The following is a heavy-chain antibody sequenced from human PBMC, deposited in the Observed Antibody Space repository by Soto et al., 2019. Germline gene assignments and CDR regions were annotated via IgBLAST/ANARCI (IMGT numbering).Heavy chain of an antibody. D-gene: IGHD1-1*01. CDR1: GFTSDDYA. V-gene: IGHV3-9*02. CDR3: TTTYPNDDSRVVAY. J-gene: IGHJ4*02. Sequence: EVQLVESGGGLVQPGRSLRLSCAASGFTSDDYAMHWVRQPPGKGLEWVSGITWNSGSKDYADSVKGRFTISRDNRKNSLYLQMNSLRGEDTALYYCTTTYPNDDSRVVAYWGQGTLVTVSS. CDR2: ITWNSGSK.